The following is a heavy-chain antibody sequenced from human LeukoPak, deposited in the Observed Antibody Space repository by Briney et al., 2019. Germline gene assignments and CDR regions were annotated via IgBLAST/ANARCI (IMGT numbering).Heavy chain of an antibody. CDR1: GYTLTESS. CDR2: FDPEDGET. D-gene: IGHD5-12*01. J-gene: IGHJ4*02. Sequence: ASVKVSCKVSGYTLTESSMHWVRQAPGKGLEWMGGFDPEDGETIYAQKFQGRVTMTADTTTSTAYMELRSLRSDDTAVYYCARSVATIGYYFDYWGQGTLVTVSS. CDR3: ARSVATIGYYFDY. V-gene: IGHV1-24*01.